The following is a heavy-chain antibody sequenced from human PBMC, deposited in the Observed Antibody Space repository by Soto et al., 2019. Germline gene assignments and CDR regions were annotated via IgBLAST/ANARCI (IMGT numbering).Heavy chain of an antibody. V-gene: IGHV1-69*02. CDR3: ARKKLRGSGSYLILRYGMDF. D-gene: IGHD3-10*01. Sequence: QVQLVQSGAEVKKPGSSVKVSCKASGGTFSSYTISWVRQAPGQGLEWMGRIIPILGIANYAQKFQGRVTITADKAMSTAYMDLSSLRSEDVAVYYCARKKLRGSGSYLILRYGMDFWGQGTTVTVSS. CDR2: IIPILGIA. J-gene: IGHJ6*02. CDR1: GGTFSSYT.